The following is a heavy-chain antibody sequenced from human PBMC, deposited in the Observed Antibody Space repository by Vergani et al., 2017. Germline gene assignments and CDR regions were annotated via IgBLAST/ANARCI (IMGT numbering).Heavy chain of an antibody. CDR3: GRVADFYGLGSRLLDL. V-gene: IGHV4-38-2*02. Sequence: QVQLLESGPGLLKPSETLSLTCSVSGYSITSGYYWGWIRQPPGRGLEWIGSIYHTGSAYYNPSLKSRVTVSVDTSMNQVSLKLNSVTAADTAVYYCGRVADFYGLGSRLLDLWGQGILVTVSS. CDR2: IYHTGSA. D-gene: IGHD3-10*01. CDR1: GYSITSGYY. J-gene: IGHJ5*02.